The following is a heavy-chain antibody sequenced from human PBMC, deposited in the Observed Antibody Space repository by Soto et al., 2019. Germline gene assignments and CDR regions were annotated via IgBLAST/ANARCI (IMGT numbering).Heavy chain of an antibody. V-gene: IGHV1-46*01. CDR1: GYTFTSYY. Sequence: ASVKVSCKASGYTFTSYYMHWVRQAPGQGLEWMGIINPSGGSTSYAQKFQGRVTMTRDTSTSTVYMERSSLRSEDPAVYYCARGKNFGNQPYYYNYGMDVWGQGTTVTVSS. CDR3: ARGKNFGNQPYYYNYGMDV. CDR2: INPSGGST. D-gene: IGHD3-10*01. J-gene: IGHJ6*02.